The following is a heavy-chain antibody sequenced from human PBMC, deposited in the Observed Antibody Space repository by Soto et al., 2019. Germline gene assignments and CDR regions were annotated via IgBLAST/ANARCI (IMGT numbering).Heavy chain of an antibody. D-gene: IGHD2-21*02. CDR1: GGSISSSSYY. CDR3: ARHYLSFGDFRIDP. V-gene: IGHV4-39*01. J-gene: IGHJ5*02. Sequence: PSETLSLTCTVSGGSISSSSYYWGWIRQPPGKGLEWIGSIYWRGSTFYNPSLKNRVTISVDTSKNQFSLKLSSVIAADTAVYYCARHYLSFGDFRIDPWGQGTLVTVSS. CDR2: IYWRGST.